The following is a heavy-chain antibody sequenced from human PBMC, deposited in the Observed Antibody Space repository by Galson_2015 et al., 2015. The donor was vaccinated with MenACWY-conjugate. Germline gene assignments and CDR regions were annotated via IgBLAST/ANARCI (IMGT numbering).Heavy chain of an antibody. D-gene: IGHD1-26*01. V-gene: IGHV3-30*18. CDR3: AKLGREDAFDI. CDR2: ISYDGSNK. Sequence: SLRLSCAASGFTFSSYGMHWVRQAPGKGLEWVAVISYDGSNKYYADSVKGRFTISRDNSKNTLYLQMNSRRAEDTAVYYCAKLGREDAFDIWGQGTMVTVSS. J-gene: IGHJ3*02. CDR1: GFTFSSYG.